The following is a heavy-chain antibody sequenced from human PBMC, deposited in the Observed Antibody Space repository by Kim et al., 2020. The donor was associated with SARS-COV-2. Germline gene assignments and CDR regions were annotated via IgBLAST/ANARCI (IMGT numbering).Heavy chain of an antibody. CDR3: ARAPLVGLFGGYYYYGMDD. CDR1: GGSISSGGYY. CDR2: IYYSGST. D-gene: IGHD2-21*01. Sequence: SETLSLTCTVSGGSISSGGYYWSWIRQHPGKGLEWIGYIYYSGSTYYNPSLKSRVTISVDTSKNQFSLKLSSVTAADTAVYYCARAPLVGLFGGYYYYGMDDWGQGTTVTVSS. V-gene: IGHV4-31*03. J-gene: IGHJ6*02.